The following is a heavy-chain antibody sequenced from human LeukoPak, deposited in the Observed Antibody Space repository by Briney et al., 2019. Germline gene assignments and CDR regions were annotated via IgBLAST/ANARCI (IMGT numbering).Heavy chain of an antibody. Sequence: ASVRVSCKASGYTFTSYYIHWVRQAPGQGLEWMGWINPNSGSTNYAQKFQGRVTITRNTSISTAYMELSRLRSDDTAVDYCARATYESRDYEFLQYWGQGTLVTVSS. CDR3: ARATYESRDYEFLQY. V-gene: IGHV1-2*02. CDR1: GYTFTSYY. CDR2: INPNSGST. J-gene: IGHJ1*01. D-gene: IGHD3-22*01.